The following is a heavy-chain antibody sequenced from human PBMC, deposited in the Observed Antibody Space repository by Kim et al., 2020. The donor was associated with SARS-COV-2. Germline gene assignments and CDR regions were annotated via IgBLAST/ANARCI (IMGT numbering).Heavy chain of an antibody. J-gene: IGHJ6*02. Sequence: SETLSLTCSVSGDSIKSFYWSWIRQAPGKGLEWIGYIFYTGATEYNPSLKGRVTTSLDTSKNQFFLRLNSVTGADTAVYYCARSMVVGEYRNGMDVWGRGTTVTVSS. CDR1: GDSIKSFY. D-gene: IGHD2-21*01. V-gene: IGHV4-59*12. CDR3: ARSMVVGEYRNGMDV. CDR2: IFYTGAT.